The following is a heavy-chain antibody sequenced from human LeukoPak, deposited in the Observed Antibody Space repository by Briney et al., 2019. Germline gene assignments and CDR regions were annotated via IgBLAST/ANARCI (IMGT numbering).Heavy chain of an antibody. CDR2: IKQDGTEK. CDR3: ARGGPYYDFWNGMDV. Sequence: PGRSLRLSCAASGFTFNTYWMSWVRQAPGKGLEWVANIKQDGTEKHYVDSVKGRFTISRDNAKNSLYLQMNSLRAEDTAVYYCARGGPYYDFWNGMDVWGLGTTVTVSS. D-gene: IGHD3-3*01. CDR1: GFTFNTYW. V-gene: IGHV3-7*05. J-gene: IGHJ6*02.